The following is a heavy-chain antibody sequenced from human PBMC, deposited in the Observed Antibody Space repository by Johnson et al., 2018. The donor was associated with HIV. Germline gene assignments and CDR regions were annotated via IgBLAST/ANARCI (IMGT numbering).Heavy chain of an antibody. Sequence: QMLLVESGGGVVRPGGSLRLSCAASGFTFSSYTIHWVRQAPGKGLEWVAVISFDGYNTDYEDSVKGRFTISRDNSTNTLYLQMNSLRAEDTAVYYCARERPAYSSSSSHAFDIWGQGTMVTVSS. V-gene: IGHV3-30*04. D-gene: IGHD6-6*01. CDR2: ISFDGYNT. CDR3: ARERPAYSSSSSHAFDI. CDR1: GFTFSSYT. J-gene: IGHJ3*02.